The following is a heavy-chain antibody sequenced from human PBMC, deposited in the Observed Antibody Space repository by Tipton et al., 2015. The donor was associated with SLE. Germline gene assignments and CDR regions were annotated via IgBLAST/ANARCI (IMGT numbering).Heavy chain of an antibody. J-gene: IGHJ5*02. CDR2: MDHSGST. V-gene: IGHV4-59*12. Sequence: TLSLTCTVSGASISSYYWNWIRKAPGKGLEWIAFMDHSGSTYYSPSLKSRATMSIDRSKNQFSLMLSSVTAADTAVYYCATSPYYYDRSGFYYLNWFDPWGQGILVTVSS. CDR1: GASISSYY. D-gene: IGHD3-22*01. CDR3: ATSPYYYDRSGFYYLNWFDP.